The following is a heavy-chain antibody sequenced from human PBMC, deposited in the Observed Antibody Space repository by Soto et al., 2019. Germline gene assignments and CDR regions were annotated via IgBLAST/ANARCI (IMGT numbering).Heavy chain of an antibody. Sequence: SETLSLTCTVSGGSISSSSYYWGWIRQPPGKGLEWIGSIYYSGSTYYNPSLKSRVTISVDTSKNQFSLKLSSVTAADTAVYYCARHDSPLAGYYGSGSYPEASDYWGQGTLVTVSS. CDR3: ARHDSPLAGYYGSGSYPEASDY. D-gene: IGHD3-10*01. J-gene: IGHJ4*02. CDR2: IYYSGST. V-gene: IGHV4-39*01. CDR1: GGSISSSSYY.